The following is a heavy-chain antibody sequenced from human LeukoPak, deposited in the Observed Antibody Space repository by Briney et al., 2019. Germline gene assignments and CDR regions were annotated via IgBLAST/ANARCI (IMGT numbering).Heavy chain of an antibody. CDR1: GFTFDDYA. CDR3: AKDLGRYYGSGSYSV. D-gene: IGHD3-10*01. CDR2: ISWNSGSI. V-gene: IGHV3-9*03. Sequence: PGRSLRLSCAASGFTFDDYAMHWVRQAPGKGLEWVSGISWNSGSIGYADSVKGRFTISRDNAKNSLYLQMNSLRAEDMALYYCAKDLGRYYGSGSYSVWGQGTLDTVSS. J-gene: IGHJ4*02.